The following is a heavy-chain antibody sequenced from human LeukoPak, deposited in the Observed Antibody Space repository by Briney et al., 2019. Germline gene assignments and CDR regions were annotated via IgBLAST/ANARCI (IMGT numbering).Heavy chain of an antibody. CDR3: TRDQKGPSGWYLLWDY. CDR1: GFTFGDYA. CDR2: IRSKAYGGTT. V-gene: IGHV3-49*03. D-gene: IGHD6-19*01. J-gene: IGHJ4*02. Sequence: PGGSLRLSCTASGFTFGDYAMSWFRQAPGKGLEWVGFIRSKAYGGTTEYAASVKGRFTISRDDSKSIAYLQMNSLKTEDTAVYYCTRDQKGPSGWYLLWDYWGQGTLVTVSS.